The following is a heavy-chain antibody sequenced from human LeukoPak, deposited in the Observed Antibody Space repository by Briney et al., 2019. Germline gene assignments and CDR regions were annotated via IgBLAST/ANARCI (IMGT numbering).Heavy chain of an antibody. CDR1: GGSISSYY. V-gene: IGHV4-59*01. Sequence: SETLSLTCTVSGGSISSYYWSWIRQPPGKGLEWIGYIYYSGSTNYNPSLKSRVTISVDTSENQFSLKLSSVTAADTAVYYCARRGVGDYVWGSYRLIPAFDIWGQGTMVTVSS. D-gene: IGHD3-16*02. CDR2: IYYSGST. CDR3: ARRGVGDYVWGSYRLIPAFDI. J-gene: IGHJ3*02.